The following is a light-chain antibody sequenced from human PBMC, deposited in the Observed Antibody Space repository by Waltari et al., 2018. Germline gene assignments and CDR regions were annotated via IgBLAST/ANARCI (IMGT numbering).Light chain of an antibody. J-gene: IGLJ1*01. CDR3: CSYAGSTTFLYV. V-gene: IGLV2-23*01. CDR1: SNDLGTYTL. CDR2: EGT. Sequence: QSALTQPASVSGSPGQSIPISCTGSSNDLGTYTLVSWYQQPPGKAPKLMIYEGTERPSGVSNRFSGSKSGNTASLTISGLQAEDEADYYCCSYAGSTTFLYVFGTGTKVTVL.